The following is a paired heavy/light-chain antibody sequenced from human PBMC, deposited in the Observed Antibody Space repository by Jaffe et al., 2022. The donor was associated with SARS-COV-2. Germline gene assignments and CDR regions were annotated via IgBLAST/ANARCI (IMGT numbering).Heavy chain of an antibody. CDR1: GGTFSSFA. D-gene: IGHD2-15*01. CDR2: IIPISGST. Sequence: QVQLVQSGAEVKKPGSSVKVSCKASGGTFSSFAINWVRQAPGQGLEWMGGIIPISGSTNYAQKFQGRVTITADESTSTAYMELSSLRSEDTAVFYCARDGGGFGGFDIWGQGTMVIVSS. CDR3: ARDGGGFGGFDI. V-gene: IGHV1-69*01. J-gene: IGHJ3*02.
Light chain of an antibody. CDR3: QQYHNWPPNT. CDR2: GAS. J-gene: IGKJ2*01. CDR1: QSISNS. Sequence: EMVMTQSPATLSVSPGERATLSCRASQSISNSLAWYQQKPGQAPRLLIYGASTRATGIPARFSGSGSGTEFTLTISSLQSEDFAVYYCQQYHNWPPNTFGQGTKLEIK. V-gene: IGKV3D-15*01.